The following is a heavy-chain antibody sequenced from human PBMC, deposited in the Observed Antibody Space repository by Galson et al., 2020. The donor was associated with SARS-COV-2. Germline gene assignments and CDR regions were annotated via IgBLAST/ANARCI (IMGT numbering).Heavy chain of an antibody. CDR2: ISYNGDRT. Sequence: GGSLRLSCSASGFIFSRYAMNWVRQAPGKGLEDVSAISYNGDRTSYADSVKGRFTISRDNSRNTLYLQMSSLRPDDTAVYYCVKSEITYYETVTDYWGQGTLVTVSP. CDR3: VKSEITYYETVTDY. CDR1: GFIFSRYA. V-gene: IGHV3-64D*06. J-gene: IGHJ4*02. D-gene: IGHD3-3*01.